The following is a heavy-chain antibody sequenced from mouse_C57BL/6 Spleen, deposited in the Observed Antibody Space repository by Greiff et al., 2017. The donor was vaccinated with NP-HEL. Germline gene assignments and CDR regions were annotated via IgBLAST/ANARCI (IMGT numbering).Heavy chain of an antibody. J-gene: IGHJ4*01. CDR3: ARNWDDYAMDY. Sequence: VMLVESGPGLVQPSPCLSISCTASGFSLTSYGIHWVRQSPGQGLEWLGVIWSGGSTAYNAAFISRLGIRKDKSKSQVFFKMNSLQADDTAIYYCARNWDDYAMDYWGQGTSVTVAS. D-gene: IGHD4-1*01. CDR1: GFSLTSYG. CDR2: IWSGGST. V-gene: IGHV2-2*01.